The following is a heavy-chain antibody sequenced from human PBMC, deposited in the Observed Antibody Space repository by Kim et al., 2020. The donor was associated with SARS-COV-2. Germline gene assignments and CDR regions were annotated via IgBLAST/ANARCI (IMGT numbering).Heavy chain of an antibody. J-gene: IGHJ6*02. CDR1: GYTFTSYD. D-gene: IGHD3-16*01. V-gene: IGHV1-8*01. CDR3: AVWLQTNYYYYGMDV. CDR2: MNPNSGNT. Sequence: ASVKVSCKASGYTFTSYDINWVRQATGQGLEWMGWMNPNSGNTGYAQKFQGRVTMTRNTSISTAYMELSSLRSEDTAVYYCAVWLQTNYYYYGMDVWGQGTTFTVSS.